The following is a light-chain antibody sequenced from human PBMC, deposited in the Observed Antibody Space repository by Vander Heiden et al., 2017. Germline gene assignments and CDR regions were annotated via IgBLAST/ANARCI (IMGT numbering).Light chain of an antibody. Sequence: SYELTQPPSGSVSPGQTARITCSGDALPTKYAYWNQQKSGQAPVVVIYEDNKRPSGIPERFSGSSSGTMATLTISGAQVEDEADYYCYSTDSSGKRGVFGGGTKLTVL. J-gene: IGLJ2*01. CDR3: YSTDSSGKRGV. CDR2: EDN. V-gene: IGLV3-10*01. CDR1: ALPTKY.